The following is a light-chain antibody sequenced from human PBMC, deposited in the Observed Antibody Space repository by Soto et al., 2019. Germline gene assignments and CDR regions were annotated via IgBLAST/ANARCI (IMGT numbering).Light chain of an antibody. V-gene: IGKV3-11*01. CDR1: QNVGTY. J-gene: IGKJ2*01. CDR3: QQCSKWPIYT. Sequence: EIVLTQSPDTLSLSPGERATLSCRASQNVGTYLTWFQQKPGQAPRRLIYDASTRVSCVPDRFSGSGSGTDVTLTISSLEPEDFADYYCQQCSKWPIYTFGQGTKLEIK. CDR2: DAS.